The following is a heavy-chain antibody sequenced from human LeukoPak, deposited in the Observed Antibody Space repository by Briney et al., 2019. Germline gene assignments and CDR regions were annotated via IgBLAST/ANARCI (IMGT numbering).Heavy chain of an antibody. CDR3: ARQLGSFDY. J-gene: IGHJ4*02. Sequence: SQTLSLTCAISGDRVSSNSAAWSWIRQSPSRGLEWLGRAYYRSKWYNDYAVSVKSRITINPDTSKNQFSLQLNSVTPEDTAVYYCARQLGSFDYWGQGTLVTVSS. CDR2: AYYRSKWYN. CDR1: GDRVSSNSAA. D-gene: IGHD7-27*01. V-gene: IGHV6-1*01.